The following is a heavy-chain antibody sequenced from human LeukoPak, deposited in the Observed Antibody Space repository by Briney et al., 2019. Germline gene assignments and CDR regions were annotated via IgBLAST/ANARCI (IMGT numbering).Heavy chain of an antibody. CDR2: IKPDGSEK. V-gene: IGHV3-7*01. D-gene: IGHD2-15*01. Sequence: GGSLRLSCAASGFTFSNSWMNWVRQAPGKGLEWVATIKPDGSEKYYVGSVKGRFTISRDNAKNSLYLQMNSLRADDTAVYYCARVVVAATNYYYYYYMDVWGKGTTVTISS. CDR3: ARVVVAATNYYYYYYMDV. CDR1: GFTFSNSW. J-gene: IGHJ6*03.